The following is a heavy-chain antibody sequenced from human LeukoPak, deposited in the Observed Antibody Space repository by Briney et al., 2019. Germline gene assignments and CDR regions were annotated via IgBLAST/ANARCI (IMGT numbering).Heavy chain of an antibody. V-gene: IGHV1-2*02. J-gene: IGHJ4*02. CDR3: ARALVAGTTSFHY. Sequence: ASVTVSCKASGYTFTGYYMHWVRQAPGQGVEWMGWINPNSGGTNYAQTFKGRVTITRDTSISTAYMELRRLRSDDTAVYYCARALVAGTTSFHYWGQGTLLTVSS. D-gene: IGHD6-19*01. CDR1: GYTFTGYY. CDR2: INPNSGGT.